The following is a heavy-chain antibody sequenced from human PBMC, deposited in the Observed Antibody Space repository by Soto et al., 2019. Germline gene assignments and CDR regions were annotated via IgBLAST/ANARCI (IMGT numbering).Heavy chain of an antibody. D-gene: IGHD3-16*01. CDR1: GLTLRSYA. CDR3: AKGGPFTGGFDP. CDR2: ISGRSAVP. V-gene: IGHV3-23*01. Sequence: EGQLLQSGGDLVLPGGSLRLSCAGSGLTLRSYAMTWIRQTPEKGLEWVSIISGRSAVPSYADSVNGRFAVSRDNAQNTVYLQMNSLRPDDTATYYCAKGGPFTGGFDPWGQGSLVTVSS. J-gene: IGHJ5*02.